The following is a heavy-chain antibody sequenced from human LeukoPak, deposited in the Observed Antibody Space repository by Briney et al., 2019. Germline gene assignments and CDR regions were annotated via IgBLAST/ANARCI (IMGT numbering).Heavy chain of an antibody. CDR1: GFTFNNYW. J-gene: IGHJ6*02. D-gene: IGHD1-26*01. Sequence: GGSLRLSCVASGFTFNNYWMTWVRQAPGKGLEWVATIKHDGSEKYYVDSVKGRFTISRDNGKNSLYLQMNSLRAEDTAVYYCTRGGIWGMDVWGQGTTVIVSS. V-gene: IGHV3-7*01. CDR2: IKHDGSEK. CDR3: TRGGIWGMDV.